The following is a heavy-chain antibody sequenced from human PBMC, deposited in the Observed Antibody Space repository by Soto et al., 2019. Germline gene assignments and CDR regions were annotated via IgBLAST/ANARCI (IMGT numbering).Heavy chain of an antibody. V-gene: IGHV4-34*01. CDR3: STRAYDTNGYYRFDP. J-gene: IGHJ5*01. CDR1: GGSLSGHS. Sequence: SETLSLTCAVYGGSLSGHSCTWIRQSPGKGLEWIGDINHSGRVNYGPSLKSRVTISLDTSKNQFSLTLSAVTAADTAMYYCSTRAYDTNGYYRFDPWGQGTLVTVSS. CDR2: INHSGRV. D-gene: IGHD3-22*01.